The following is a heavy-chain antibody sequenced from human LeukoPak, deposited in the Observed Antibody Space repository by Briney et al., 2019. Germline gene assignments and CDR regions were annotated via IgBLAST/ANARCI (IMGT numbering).Heavy chain of an antibody. J-gene: IGHJ4*02. D-gene: IGHD6-13*01. CDR1: GYSFTSYW. V-gene: IGHV5-51*01. Sequence: GESLKISCKGSGYSFTSYWIGWVRQMPGKGLEWMGIIYPGDSDTRYSPSFQGQVTISADKSISTAYLQWSSLKASDTAMYYCARSVVAAGTDDYFDYWGQGTLVTASS. CDR3: ARSVVAAGTDDYFDY. CDR2: IYPGDSDT.